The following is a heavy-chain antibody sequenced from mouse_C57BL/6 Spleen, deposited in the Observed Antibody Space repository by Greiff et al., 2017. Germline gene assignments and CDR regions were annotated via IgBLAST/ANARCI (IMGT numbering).Heavy chain of an antibody. CDR3: AKGDYYAMDY. CDR2: IWGDGST. Sequence: VKLMESGPGLVAPSQSLSITCTVSGFSLTSYGVSWVRQPPGKGLEWLGVIWGDGSTHYHSALISKLSVSKDNTKGQVFLKLHSLQTYDTATYYWAKGDYYAMDYGGQGTSVTVSS. V-gene: IGHV2-3*01. J-gene: IGHJ4*01. CDR1: GFSLTSYG.